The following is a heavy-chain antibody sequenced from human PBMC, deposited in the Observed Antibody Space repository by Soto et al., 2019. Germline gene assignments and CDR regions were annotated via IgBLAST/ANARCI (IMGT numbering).Heavy chain of an antibody. Sequence: PSETLSLTCTVSGGSISSGDYYWSWIRQPPGKGLEWIGNIYHSGSTYYNPSLRSRVIISVDTTKNRFSLRLSSVTAADTAVYYCAGDRLQLGSGNYYFYYDMDDWGQGTTVTVSS. D-gene: IGHD1-1*01. V-gene: IGHV4-30-4*01. CDR1: GGSISSGDYY. CDR2: IYHSGST. CDR3: AGDRLQLGSGNYYFYYDMDD. J-gene: IGHJ6*02.